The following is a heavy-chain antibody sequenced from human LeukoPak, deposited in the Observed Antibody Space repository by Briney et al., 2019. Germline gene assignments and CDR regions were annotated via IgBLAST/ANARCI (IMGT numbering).Heavy chain of an antibody. Sequence: GGSLRLSCAASAFNFSVYDMYWVRQAPGKGLEWVSYISSSSSTKYYADSVKGRFTISRDNAKNSLFLQMNSLRAEDTAVYYCARKGYSSGYYWGASFDYWGQGSLVTVSS. CDR3: ARKGYSSGYYWGASFDY. CDR1: AFNFSVYD. CDR2: ISSSSSTK. J-gene: IGHJ4*02. V-gene: IGHV3-48*04. D-gene: IGHD3-22*01.